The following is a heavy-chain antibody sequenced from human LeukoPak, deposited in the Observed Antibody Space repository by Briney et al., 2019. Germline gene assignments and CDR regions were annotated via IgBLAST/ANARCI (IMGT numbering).Heavy chain of an antibody. Sequence: ETLSLTLAVPGGFHTSPQRGLVRPPPGKGPEWIGHIYYSGSTNYNPSLKGRVTISVDTSKIQFSLNLGSVTAADTAVYYCARATWGCCMDVWGKGTTVTVSS. V-gene: IGHV4-59*11. D-gene: IGHD3-16*01. CDR1: GGFHTSPQ. J-gene: IGHJ6*03. CDR3: ARATWGCCMDV. CDR2: IYYSGST.